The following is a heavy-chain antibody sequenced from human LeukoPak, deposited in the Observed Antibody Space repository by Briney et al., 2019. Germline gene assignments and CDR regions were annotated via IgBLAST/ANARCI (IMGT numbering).Heavy chain of an antibody. V-gene: IGHV3-43D*03. D-gene: IGHD3-10*01. J-gene: IGHJ6*03. CDR3: AKDMTGDPLGYYYMDV. CDR1: GFTFDDYA. Sequence: GGSLRLSRAASGFTFDDYAMHWVRQAPGKGLEWVSLISWDGGSTYYADSVKGRFTISRDNSKNSLYLQMNSLRAEDTALYYCAKDMTGDPLGYYYMDVWGKGTTVTVSS. CDR2: ISWDGGST.